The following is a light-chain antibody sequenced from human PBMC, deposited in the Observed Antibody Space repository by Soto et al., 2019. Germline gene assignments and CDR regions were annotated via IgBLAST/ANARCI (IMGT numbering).Light chain of an antibody. J-gene: IGKJ2*01. V-gene: IGKV1-5*03. Sequence: DIQMTQSPSTLSASVGDRVTITCRASQSISSWLAWYQQKPGKAPKLLIYRASRLGNGVPSRFSGSGSGTEFTLTISSLQPDDFATYYCQQYDSSVYAFGQGTKLEIQ. CDR3: QQYDSSVYA. CDR1: QSISSW. CDR2: RAS.